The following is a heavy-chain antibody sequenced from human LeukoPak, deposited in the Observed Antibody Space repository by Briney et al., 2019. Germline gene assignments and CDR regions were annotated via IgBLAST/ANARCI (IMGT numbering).Heavy chain of an antibody. CDR3: ARIAAADTEVYFDL. CDR2: IKQDGSEK. Sequence: PGGSLRLSCAASGFTFSSYWMSWVRQAPGKGLEWVANIKQDGSEKYYVGSVKGRFTISRDNAKNSLYLQMNSLRAEDMALYYCARIAAADTEVYFDLWGRGTLVTVSS. J-gene: IGHJ2*01. CDR1: GFTFSSYW. V-gene: IGHV3-7*03. D-gene: IGHD6-13*01.